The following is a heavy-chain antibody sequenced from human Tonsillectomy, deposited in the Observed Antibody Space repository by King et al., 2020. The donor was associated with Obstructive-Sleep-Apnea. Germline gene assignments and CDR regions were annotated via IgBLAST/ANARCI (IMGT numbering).Heavy chain of an antibody. D-gene: IGHD3-10*01. J-gene: IGHJ5*02. V-gene: IGHV4-59*01. CDR2: IYYSGST. CDR3: AREERDYYYGSGSYRGTNWFDP. CDR1: GGSISSYY. Sequence: QLQESGPGLVKPSETLSLTCTVSGGSISSYYWSWIRQPPGKGLEWIGYIYYSGSTNYNPSLKSRVTISVDTSKNQFSLKLSSVTAADTAVYYCAREERDYYYGSGSYRGTNWFDPWGQGTLVTVSS.